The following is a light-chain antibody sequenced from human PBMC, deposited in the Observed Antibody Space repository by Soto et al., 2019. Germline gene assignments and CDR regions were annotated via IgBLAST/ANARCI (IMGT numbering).Light chain of an antibody. V-gene: IGLV1-40*01. CDR2: GNS. CDR3: QSYDSGLSYV. Sequence: QSVLTQPPSVSGAPGQRVTISCTGSSSNIGAGYDVYWYQQLPGTAPKLLINGNSNRPSGVPDRFSGSKSGTSASLAITGLKAEDEADYYCQSYDSGLSYVFGTGTKLTVL. J-gene: IGLJ1*01. CDR1: SSNIGAGYD.